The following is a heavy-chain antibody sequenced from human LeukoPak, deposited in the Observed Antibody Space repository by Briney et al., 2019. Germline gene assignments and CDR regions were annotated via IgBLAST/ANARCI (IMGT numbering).Heavy chain of an antibody. D-gene: IGHD1-26*01. CDR2: IYYSGST. V-gene: IGHV4-59*08. J-gene: IGHJ2*01. Sequence: SEPLSLPCTVSGRSISSYYWSWLRQPPRKALEWIGYIYYSGSTNYNPSLKSRVTISVDTYKNQFSLKLSSVSAADTAVYYCARTRGVGATGNYWYFDLWGRGTLVTVSS. CDR3: ARTRGVGATGNYWYFDL. CDR1: GRSISSYY.